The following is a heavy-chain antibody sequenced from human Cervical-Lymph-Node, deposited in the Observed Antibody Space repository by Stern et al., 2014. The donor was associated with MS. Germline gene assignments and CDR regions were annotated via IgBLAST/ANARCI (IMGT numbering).Heavy chain of an antibody. CDR2: INPNNAGT. Sequence: QVQLVQSGAEVKNPGASVKVSCKASGYMFTGYYIHWVRQAPGQGLEWMGWINPNNAGTHLPQTFQGRVTLTRDTSIDTVYMELSRLRSDDAAVYYCARGGTNVMTGYFDSSGYNPLDFWGQGTLVAVSS. V-gene: IGHV1-2*02. D-gene: IGHD3-22*01. CDR3: ARGGTNVMTGYFDSSGYNPLDF. J-gene: IGHJ4*02. CDR1: GYMFTGYY.